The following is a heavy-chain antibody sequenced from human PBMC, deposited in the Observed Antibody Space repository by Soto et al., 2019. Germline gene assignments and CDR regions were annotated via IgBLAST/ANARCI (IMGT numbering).Heavy chain of an antibody. CDR2: INFSGSST. V-gene: IGHV3-23*01. CDR1: GFTFRTSA. J-gene: IGHJ4*02. D-gene: IGHD6-19*01. CDR3: AKDPVWIAVAGSTFDN. Sequence: EVQLLDSGGGLVQPGGSLRLSCAASGFTFRTSAMSWVRQAPGKGLEWVSAINFSGSSTYYADSVKGRFNISRDNSKSTLYLQMNSLRAEDTAVYYCAKDPVWIAVAGSTFDNWGQGTLVTVSS.